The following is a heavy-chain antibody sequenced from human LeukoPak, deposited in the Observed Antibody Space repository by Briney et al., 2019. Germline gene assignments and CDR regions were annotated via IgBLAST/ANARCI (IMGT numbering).Heavy chain of an antibody. V-gene: IGHV3-21*04. D-gene: IGHD4/OR15-4a*01. Sequence: GGSLRLSCAASGFTFSSHSMNWVRQAPGKGLEWVSFISSSRSYIYYADSVKGRFTISRDNSKNTLYLQMNSLRAEDTAVYYCARRAGAYSHPYDYWGQGTLVTVSS. J-gene: IGHJ4*02. CDR2: ISSSRSYI. CDR1: GFTFSSHS. CDR3: ARRAGAYSHPYDY.